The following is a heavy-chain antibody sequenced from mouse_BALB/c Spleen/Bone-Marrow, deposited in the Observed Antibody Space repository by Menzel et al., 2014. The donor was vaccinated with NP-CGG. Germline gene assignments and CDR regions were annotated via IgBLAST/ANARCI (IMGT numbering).Heavy chain of an antibody. CDR2: INPSNGGT. Sequence: VQLQESGAELVKPGASVKLSCKASGYTFTSYFMSWVKQRPGQGLEWFGEINPSNGGTNFNERFKNKATLTVDKSSSTAYMQLSSLTSEDSAVYYCSRGRRDALDYWGQGTSVTVSS. CDR1: GYTFTSYF. V-gene: IGHV1S81*02. CDR3: SRGRRDALDY. J-gene: IGHJ4*01.